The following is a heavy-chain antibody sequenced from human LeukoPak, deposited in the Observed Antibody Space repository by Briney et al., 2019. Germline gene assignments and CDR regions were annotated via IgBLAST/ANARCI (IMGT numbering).Heavy chain of an antibody. CDR3: AKPQWFGEDYYYYGMDV. Sequence: GGSLRLSCAASGFTSSSYAMSWVRQAPGKGLEWVSAISGSGGGTYYADSVKGRFTISRDNSKNTLYLQMNSLRAEDTAVYYCAKPQWFGEDYYYYGMDVWGKGTTVTVSS. CDR1: GFTSSSYA. CDR2: ISGSGGGT. V-gene: IGHV3-23*01. J-gene: IGHJ6*04. D-gene: IGHD3-10*01.